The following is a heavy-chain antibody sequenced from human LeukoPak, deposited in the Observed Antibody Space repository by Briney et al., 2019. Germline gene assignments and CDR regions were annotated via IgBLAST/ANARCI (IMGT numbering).Heavy chain of an antibody. Sequence: PSETLSLTCTVSGGSISSSSYYWGWIRQPPGKGLEWIGGIYHSGFTFYNPALNSRVTISVDTSKNQFSLKFNSVTAADTAVYYCAREGTVRWFDPWGQGTLVTVSS. CDR3: AREGTVRWFDP. CDR1: GGSISSSSYY. D-gene: IGHD1-14*01. V-gene: IGHV4-39*07. J-gene: IGHJ5*02. CDR2: IYHSGFT.